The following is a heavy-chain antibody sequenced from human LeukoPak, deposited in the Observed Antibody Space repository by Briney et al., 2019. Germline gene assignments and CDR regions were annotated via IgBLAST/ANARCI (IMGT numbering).Heavy chain of an antibody. CDR2: IYSGGST. J-gene: IGHJ4*02. CDR1: GFTVSSNY. CDR3: ARAMGSGSYSFDY. V-gene: IGHV3-66*01. D-gene: IGHD3-10*01. Sequence: SGGSLRRSCAASGFTVSSNYMSWVRQAPGKGLEWVSVIYSGGSTNYADSVKGRFTISRDNSKNTLYLQMNSLRAEDTAVYYCARAMGSGSYSFDYWGQGTLVTVSS.